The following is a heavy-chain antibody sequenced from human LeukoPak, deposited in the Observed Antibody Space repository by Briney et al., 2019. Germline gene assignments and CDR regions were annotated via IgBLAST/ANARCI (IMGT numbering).Heavy chain of an antibody. CDR2: ISSSGSTI. J-gene: IGHJ4*02. CDR3: GRGHWGLDY. V-gene: IGHV3-48*03. Sequence: GGSLRLSCAASGFTFSCYEMNWVRQAPGKGLEWVSYISSSGSTIYYADSVKGRFTISRDNAKSSLYLQMNSLRAEDTAVYYCGRGHWGLDYWGQGALVTASS. CDR1: GFTFSCYE. D-gene: IGHD7-27*01.